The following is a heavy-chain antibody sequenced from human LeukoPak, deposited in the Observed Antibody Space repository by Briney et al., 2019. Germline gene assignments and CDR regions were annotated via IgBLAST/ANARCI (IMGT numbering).Heavy chain of an antibody. V-gene: IGHV1-46*01. CDR1: GYTFTSYY. Sequence: ASVKVSCKASGYTFTSYYMHWVRQAPGQGLEWMGLINPSGGSTSYAQKFQGRVTMTTDTSTSTVYMELSSLRSDDTAVYYCARDLAYGGGGCYSGRFDPWGQGALLTVSS. CDR2: INPSGGST. J-gene: IGHJ5*02. D-gene: IGHD2-21*02. CDR3: ARDLAYGGGGCYSGRFDP.